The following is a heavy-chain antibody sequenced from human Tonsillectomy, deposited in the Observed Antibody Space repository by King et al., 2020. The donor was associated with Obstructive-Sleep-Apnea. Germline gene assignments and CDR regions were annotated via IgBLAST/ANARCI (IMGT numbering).Heavy chain of an antibody. CDR2: IYYSGST. CDR1: GGSISSGDHF. Sequence: VQLQESGPGLMKPSQTLSLSCTVSGGSISSGDHFWNWIRQRPGKGPEWIGNIYYSGSTNYIPSLESRLTISVDTSKNLFSLKLSSVTAADTAVYYCASATTDYDAFDIWGRGTMVTVSS. D-gene: IGHD1-1*01. V-gene: IGHV4-31*03. CDR3: ASATTDYDAFDI. J-gene: IGHJ3*02.